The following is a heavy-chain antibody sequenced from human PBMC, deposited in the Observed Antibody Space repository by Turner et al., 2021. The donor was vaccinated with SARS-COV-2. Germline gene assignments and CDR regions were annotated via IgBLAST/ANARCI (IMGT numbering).Heavy chain of an antibody. J-gene: IGHJ4*02. CDR3: ARGFDY. CDR2: IYSSAIT. CDR1: GGSISSYY. Sequence: VQLQESGPGRVKPSETLSLTCTVPGGSISSYYWSWSRQPPGKGLEWIGYIYSSAITNYNPSLKSRVTISVDTSNNQFSLKLSSVTAADTAVYYCARGFDYWGQGTLVTVSS. V-gene: IGHV4-59*01.